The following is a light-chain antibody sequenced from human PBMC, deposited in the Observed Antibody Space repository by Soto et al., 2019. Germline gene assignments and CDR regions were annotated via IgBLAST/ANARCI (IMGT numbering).Light chain of an antibody. V-gene: IGLV2-14*01. Sequence: QSALTQPASVSGSPGQSITISCTGTSSDVGAYNYVSWYQQHPGKAPKLIIYDVSNRPSGVSYRFSGSKSGNTASLTISGLQAEDEADYYCNSYTTSSAWVFGGGTQLTVL. CDR3: NSYTTSSAWV. J-gene: IGLJ3*02. CDR1: SSDVGAYNY. CDR2: DVS.